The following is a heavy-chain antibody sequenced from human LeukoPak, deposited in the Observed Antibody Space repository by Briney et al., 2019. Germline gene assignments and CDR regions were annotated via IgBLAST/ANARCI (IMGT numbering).Heavy chain of an antibody. Sequence: GGSLRLSCAASGFTFSSYSMNWVRQAPGKGLEWVSYISGSSGTTYYADSVKGRFTISRDNVKNSLYLQMNSLRAEDTAVYYCARDSHAAPNAMDVWGKGTTVTVSS. D-gene: IGHD6-25*01. V-gene: IGHV3-48*01. CDR1: GFTFSSYS. CDR3: ARDSHAAPNAMDV. J-gene: IGHJ6*03. CDR2: ISGSSGTT.